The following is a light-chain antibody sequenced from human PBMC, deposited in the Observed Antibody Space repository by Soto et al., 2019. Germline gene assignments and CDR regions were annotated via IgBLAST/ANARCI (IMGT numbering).Light chain of an antibody. CDR3: SSYTSSSTFV. V-gene: IGLV2-14*01. CDR2: HVT. J-gene: IGLJ1*01. CDR1: SSDVGGHDY. Sequence: SALTQSASVSGSPGQSITISCTGTSSDVGGHDYVSWYQQHPGKAPTLMIYHVTNRPSGVSSRFSGSKSGNTAFLIISGLQAEDEADYYCSSYTSSSTFVFGTGTKLTVL.